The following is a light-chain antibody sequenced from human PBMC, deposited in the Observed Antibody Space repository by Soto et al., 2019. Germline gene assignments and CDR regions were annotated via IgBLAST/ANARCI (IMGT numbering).Light chain of an antibody. J-gene: IGKJ1*01. CDR3: QQYGSSPWT. CDR2: GAS. Sequence: EIVLTQSPGTLSLSPGDRATLSCRASQSIAANYLAWFQQKPGQAPRLLIYGASNRATGIPDRFSGSGSGTDFTLTISRLEPEDFAVYYCQQYGSSPWTFGRGTKVEI. V-gene: IGKV3-20*01. CDR1: QSIAANY.